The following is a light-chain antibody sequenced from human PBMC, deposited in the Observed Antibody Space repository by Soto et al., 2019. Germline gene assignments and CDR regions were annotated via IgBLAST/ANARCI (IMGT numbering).Light chain of an antibody. CDR2: DVS. CDR1: SSDVGGYDF. Sequence: QSALTQPASVSGSPGQSITISCTGTSSDVGGYDFVSWYQHHPGKAPKLMIYDVSDRPLGVSNRLSGSKSGNTASLTISGLQTEDEADYYCSSYTRSNTVLFGGGTKLTVL. CDR3: SSYTRSNTVL. V-gene: IGLV2-14*03. J-gene: IGLJ2*01.